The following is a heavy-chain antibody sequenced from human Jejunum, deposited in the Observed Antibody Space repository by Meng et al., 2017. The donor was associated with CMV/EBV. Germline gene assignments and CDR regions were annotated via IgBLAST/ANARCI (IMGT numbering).Heavy chain of an antibody. CDR2: INWNSGSI. J-gene: IGHJ6*02. CDR3: VKDNGPSDYYYGMDV. V-gene: IGHV3-9*01. CDR1: FTFDEYA. Sequence: FTFDEYAMYWVRQAPGKGLEWVSYINWNSGSIGYADSVRGRFTISRDNARNSLYLQMNSLRAEDTALYYCVKDNGPSDYYYGMDVWGQGTTGTVSS.